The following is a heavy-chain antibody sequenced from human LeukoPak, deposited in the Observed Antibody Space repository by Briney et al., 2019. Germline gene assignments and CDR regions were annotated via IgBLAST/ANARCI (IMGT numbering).Heavy chain of an antibody. CDR2: ISSSSSTI. D-gene: IGHD6-6*01. Sequence: GGSLRLSCAASGFTFSSYSMNWVRQAPGKGLEWVSYISSSSSTIYYADSVKGRFTISRDNAKNSLYLQMNSLRDEDTAVYYCARAHYFEYSSSNFDFWGQGTLVTVSS. J-gene: IGHJ4*02. V-gene: IGHV3-48*02. CDR3: ARAHYFEYSSSNFDF. CDR1: GFTFSSYS.